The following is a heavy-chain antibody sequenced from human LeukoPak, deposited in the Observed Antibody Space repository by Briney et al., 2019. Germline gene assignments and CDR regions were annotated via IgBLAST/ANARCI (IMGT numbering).Heavy chain of an antibody. CDR3: ARELPEYSCGSFDS. D-gene: IGHD5-18*01. V-gene: IGHV3-64*02. CDR1: GFTSSGYT. CDR2: ISGNGRDT. J-gene: IGHJ4*02. Sequence: GGSVRLSCAVSGFTSSGYTIHWFRQAPGKGLEYVSAISGNGRDTYYADSVKGRFTVSRDNYKNTVYLEMGSLRVDDMAVYYCARELPEYSCGSFDSWGQGTLLPVSS.